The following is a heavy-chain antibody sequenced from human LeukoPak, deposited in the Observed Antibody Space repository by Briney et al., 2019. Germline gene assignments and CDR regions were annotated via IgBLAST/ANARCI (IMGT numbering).Heavy chain of an antibody. V-gene: IGHV4-4*07. J-gene: IGHJ3*01. CDR1: GDSINTYY. Sequence: SETLSLTCTVSGDSINTYYWSWVRQPAGKGLEWIGRIYSSGSTSYNPSLKSRVTMSVDTSKNQFSLNLHSVTAADTAVYHCARTYYYGAGRFFFDVWGQGTLVTVSS. D-gene: IGHD3-10*01. CDR2: IYSSGST. CDR3: ARTYYYGAGRFFFDV.